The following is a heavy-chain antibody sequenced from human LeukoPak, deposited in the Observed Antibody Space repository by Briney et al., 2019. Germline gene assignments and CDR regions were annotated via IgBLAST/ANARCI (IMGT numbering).Heavy chain of an antibody. V-gene: IGHV3-30*04. J-gene: IGHJ6*02. CDR2: ISYHGSDK. D-gene: IGHD5-18*01. CDR3: ARRMVNYSYGMDV. Sequence: PGRSLRLSCAASGYTFSSYAVHWVRQAPGKGLEWVAVISYHGSDKYYADSLKGRFTISRDNSRNTLFLQMNSLRAEDTAVYYCARRMVNYSYGMDVWGQGTTVTVSS. CDR1: GYTFSSYA.